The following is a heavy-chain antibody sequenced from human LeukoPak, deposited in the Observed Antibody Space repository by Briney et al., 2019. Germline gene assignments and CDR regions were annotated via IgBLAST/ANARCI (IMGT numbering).Heavy chain of an antibody. CDR2: ISYDGSNK. V-gene: IGHV3-30-3*01. D-gene: IGHD6-13*01. Sequence: GRSLRLSCAASGFTFSSYAMHWVREAPGKGLGWVAVISYDGSNKYYADSVKGRFTISRDNSKNTLYLQMNSLRAEDTAVYYCARDRGIAAAGTLGYWGQGTLVTVSS. CDR3: ARDRGIAAAGTLGY. J-gene: IGHJ4*02. CDR1: GFTFSSYA.